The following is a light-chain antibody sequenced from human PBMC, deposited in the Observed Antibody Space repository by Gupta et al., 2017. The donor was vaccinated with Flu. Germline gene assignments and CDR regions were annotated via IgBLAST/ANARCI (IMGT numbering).Light chain of an antibody. CDR1: QSVLSW. Sequence: PSTLSASIGDRVTLTCRATQSVLSWLAWYQQKPGKAPKLLIYKASTLQSGVPTRFAGSGSGTEFTLTINRLQPDDIATYYCQQYNTFSWTFGPGTKVEIK. CDR3: QQYNTFSWT. CDR2: KAS. J-gene: IGKJ1*01. V-gene: IGKV1-5*03.